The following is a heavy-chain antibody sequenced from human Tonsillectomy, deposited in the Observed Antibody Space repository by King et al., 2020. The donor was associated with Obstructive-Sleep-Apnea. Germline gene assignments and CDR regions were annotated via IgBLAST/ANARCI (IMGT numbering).Heavy chain of an antibody. CDR3: ARGYQRKQWLVLALVDYYYYGMDV. CDR1: GFTFSSYA. Sequence: VQLVESGGGVVQPGRSLRLSCAASGFTFSSYAMHWVRQAPGKGLEWVAVISYDGSNKYYADSVKGRFTISRDNSKNTLYQQMNSLRAEDTAVYYCARGYQRKQWLVLALVDYYYYGMDVWGQGTTVTVSS. V-gene: IGHV3-30*04. CDR2: ISYDGSNK. J-gene: IGHJ6*02. D-gene: IGHD6-19*01.